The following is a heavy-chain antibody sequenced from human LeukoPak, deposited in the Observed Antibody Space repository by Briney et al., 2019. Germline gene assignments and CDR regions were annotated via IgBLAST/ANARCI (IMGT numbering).Heavy chain of an antibody. V-gene: IGHV1-69*13. CDR2: IIPIFGTA. J-gene: IGHJ4*02. CDR3: ARGSITMVRGVIPVTSTFDY. CDR1: GGTFSSYA. D-gene: IGHD3-10*01. Sequence: GASVKVSCKASGGTFSSYAISWVRQAPGQGLEWMGGIIPIFGTANYAQKFQGRVTITADESTSTAYMELSSLRSEDTAVYYCARGSITMVRGVIPVTSTFDYWGQGTLVTVSS.